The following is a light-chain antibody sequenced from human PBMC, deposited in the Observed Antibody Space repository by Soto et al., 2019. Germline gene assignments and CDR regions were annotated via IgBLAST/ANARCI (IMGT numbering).Light chain of an antibody. CDR2: DAS. CDR3: QQYGSIPWT. Sequence: EFVLTQSPGTLSLSPGERATLSCGATESVVSSYLAWYQLKPGQAPRLLIYDASSRATGIPDRFSGSGSGTDFTLTISRLEPEDFAVYYCQQYGSIPWTFGQGTRLEIK. CDR1: ESVVSSY. V-gene: IGKV3-20*01. J-gene: IGKJ5*01.